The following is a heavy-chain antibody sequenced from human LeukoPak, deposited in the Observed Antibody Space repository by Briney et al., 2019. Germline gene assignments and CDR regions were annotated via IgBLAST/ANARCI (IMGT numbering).Heavy chain of an antibody. CDR3: ARDRGVEGADTFDY. D-gene: IGHD1-26*01. J-gene: IGHJ4*02. CDR1: GYTFVTYG. V-gene: IGHV1-18*01. Sequence: GASVKISCKTSGYTFVTYGISWVRQAPGQGLEWMGWISPKRGHANYEQKFRGRVTMTTDTATTRAYMELGGLRSGDTAVYYCARDRGVEGADTFDYWGQGTLVTVSS. CDR2: ISPKRGHA.